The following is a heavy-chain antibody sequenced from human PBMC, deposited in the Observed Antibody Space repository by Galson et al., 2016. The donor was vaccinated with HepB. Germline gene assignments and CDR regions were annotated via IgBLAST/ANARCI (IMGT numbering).Heavy chain of an antibody. Sequence: SETLSLTCTVSGGSISGYYYNWIRQSPGKGLEWIGYIHYSGNTNYNPSLKSRVTMSRDTSKKQFSLKLTSVTAADTDVYYCAMTFKGAYWGQGTLVTVSS. V-gene: IGHV4-59*01. D-gene: IGHD3-16*01. CDR2: IHYSGNT. J-gene: IGHJ4*02. CDR1: GGSISGYY. CDR3: AMTFKGAY.